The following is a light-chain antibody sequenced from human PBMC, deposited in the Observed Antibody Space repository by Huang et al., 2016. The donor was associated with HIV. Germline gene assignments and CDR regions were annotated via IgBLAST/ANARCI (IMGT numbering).Light chain of an antibody. J-gene: IGKJ4*01. CDR2: GAS. V-gene: IGKV3-11*01. Sequence: IVLTQTPASLSLSAGERATLSCRASQSVSHYLAWYQHKPGQPPRLLIYGASRRATDIPARFNGSGSGTDFTLNISSLEAEDSALYYCQESDTWPRLTLGGGTKVEIK. CDR3: QESDTWPRLT. CDR1: QSVSHY.